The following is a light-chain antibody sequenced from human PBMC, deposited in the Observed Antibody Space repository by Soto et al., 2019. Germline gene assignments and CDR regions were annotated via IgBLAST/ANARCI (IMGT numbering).Light chain of an antibody. Sequence: QSALTQPPSASESLGQSVTISCTGTSDDVGGYNYVSWYQQHPGKAPKIMIYEVSKRPSGVPDRFSGSKSGNTASLTVSGLQAEDEAAYYCCSHAGDNTYVFGTGTKLTVL. CDR1: SDDVGGYNY. CDR2: EVS. V-gene: IGLV2-8*01. J-gene: IGLJ1*01. CDR3: CSHAGDNTYV.